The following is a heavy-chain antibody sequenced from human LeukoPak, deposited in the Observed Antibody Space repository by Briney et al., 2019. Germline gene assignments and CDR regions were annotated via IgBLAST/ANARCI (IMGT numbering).Heavy chain of an antibody. D-gene: IGHD2-15*01. Sequence: GGSLRLSCVASGVTGSSNYMSWARQAPGKGLEWVSFIYSGGSTSYAGSVKGRFTISRDNSKNTLYLQMNSLRVEDTAVYYCVTDYGSGTYYRDYWGQGTLVTVSS. V-gene: IGHV3-53*01. J-gene: IGHJ4*02. CDR3: VTDYGSGTYYRDY. CDR1: GVTGSSNY. CDR2: IYSGGST.